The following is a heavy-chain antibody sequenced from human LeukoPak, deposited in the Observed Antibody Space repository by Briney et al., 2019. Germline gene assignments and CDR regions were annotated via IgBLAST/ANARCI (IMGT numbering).Heavy chain of an antibody. V-gene: IGHV1-18*01. CDR3: ASARSGYCSGGSCYSDFQH. CDR2: ISAYNGNT. Sequence: ASVKVSCKASGYTFTSYGISWVRQAPGQGLEWMGWISAYNGNTNYAQKLQGRVTMTTDKSTSTAYMELSSLRSEDTAVYYCASARSGYCSGGSCYSDFQHWGQGTLVTVSS. D-gene: IGHD2-15*01. J-gene: IGHJ1*01. CDR1: GYTFTSYG.